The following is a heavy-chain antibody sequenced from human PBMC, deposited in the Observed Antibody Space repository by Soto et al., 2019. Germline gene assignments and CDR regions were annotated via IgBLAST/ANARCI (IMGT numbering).Heavy chain of an antibody. CDR1: GFTFSSYA. CDR3: ATSGIVVVPAAGFDP. V-gene: IGHV3-23*01. J-gene: IGHJ5*02. CDR2: ISGSGGST. D-gene: IGHD2-2*01. Sequence: GGSLRLSCAASGFTFSSYAMSWVRQAPGKGLEWVSAISGSGGSTYYADSVKGRFTISRDNSKNTLYLQMNSLRAEDTAVYYCATSGIVVVPAAGFDPWGQGTLVTVSS.